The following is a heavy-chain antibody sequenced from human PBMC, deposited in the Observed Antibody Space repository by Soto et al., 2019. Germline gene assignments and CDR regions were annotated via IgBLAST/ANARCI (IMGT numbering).Heavy chain of an antibody. CDR2: ISDSGGGT. D-gene: IGHD5-18*01. CDR1: GFAFSSYA. CDR3: ANRDTSMVTRYYYGMDV. Sequence: GGSLRLSCAASGFAFSSYAMSWVRQAPGKGLEWVSAISDSGGGTYYADSVKGRFTISRDNSKNTLYLQMNSLRAEDTAVYYCANRDTSMVTRYYYGMDVWGQGTTVTSP. J-gene: IGHJ6*02. V-gene: IGHV3-23*01.